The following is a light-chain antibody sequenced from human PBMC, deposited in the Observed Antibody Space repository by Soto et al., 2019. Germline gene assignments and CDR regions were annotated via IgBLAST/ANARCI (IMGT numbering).Light chain of an antibody. J-gene: IGKJ1*01. CDR1: QSVRSK. V-gene: IGKV3-15*01. CDR2: RAS. Sequence: EKVMTQSPATLSVSPGERATLSCRASQSVRSKLAWYQQKPGQAPRLLIYRASTRATGTPARFSGSGSGTEFTLTITSLQSEDFALYYCQQYHNLWTFGQGTKVDIK. CDR3: QQYHNLWT.